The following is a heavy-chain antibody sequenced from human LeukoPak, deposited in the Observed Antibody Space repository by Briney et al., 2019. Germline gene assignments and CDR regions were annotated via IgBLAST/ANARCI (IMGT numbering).Heavy chain of an antibody. CDR1: GGTISSSSYY. CDR3: AREEYYYYYMDV. J-gene: IGHJ6*03. Sequence: KSSETLSLTCTVSGGTISSSSYYWGWIRQPPGKGLEWIGSIYYSGSTYYNPSLKSRVTISVDTSKNQFSLKLSSVTAADTAVYYCAREEYYYYYMDVWGKGTTVTVSS. V-gene: IGHV4-39*07. CDR2: IYYSGST.